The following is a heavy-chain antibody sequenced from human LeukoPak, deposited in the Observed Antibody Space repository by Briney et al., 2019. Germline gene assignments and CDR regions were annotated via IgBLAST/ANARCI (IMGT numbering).Heavy chain of an antibody. Sequence: SETLSLTCTVSGGSISSYYWSWIRQPPGKGLEWIGYIYYSGSTNYNPSLKSRVTMSVDTSKNQLSLKLRPVTAADTAVYYCARAAGAAGGQYFDYWGQGSLVTVSS. CDR1: GGSISSYY. CDR3: ARAAGAAGGQYFDY. J-gene: IGHJ4*02. CDR2: IYYSGST. D-gene: IGHD6-13*01. V-gene: IGHV4-59*12.